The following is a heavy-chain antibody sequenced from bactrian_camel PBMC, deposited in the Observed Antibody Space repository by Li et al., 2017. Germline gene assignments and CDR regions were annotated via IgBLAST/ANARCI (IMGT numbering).Heavy chain of an antibody. J-gene: IGHJ6*01. V-gene: IGHV3S31*01. CDR1: GFTVSAYA. D-gene: IGHD2*01. Sequence: VQLVESGGGSVQPGGSLRISCEASGFTVSAYAMSWVRQAPGKGLEWISTVNVGGEGTYYADPVKGRFTISRDNAKNTLYLRMNSLQPEDTAMYYCAAVREICGYLLLRTDPNTHFGYWGQGTQVTVS. CDR2: VNVGGEGT. CDR3: AAVREICGYLLLRTDPNTHFGY.